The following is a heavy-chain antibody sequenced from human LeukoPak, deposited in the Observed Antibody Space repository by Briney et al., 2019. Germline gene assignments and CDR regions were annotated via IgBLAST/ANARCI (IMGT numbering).Heavy chain of an antibody. CDR2: ISTYNGNT. Sequence: ASVKVSCKASNYTFTSYGIGWVRQAPGQGLEWMGLISTYNGNTNYAQNLQGRVTISTDTSTSTAYLELRSLKSDDTAVYYCAREYNWNYDYWGQGTLVTVSS. D-gene: IGHD1-7*01. V-gene: IGHV1-18*01. J-gene: IGHJ4*02. CDR1: NYTFTSYG. CDR3: AREYNWNYDY.